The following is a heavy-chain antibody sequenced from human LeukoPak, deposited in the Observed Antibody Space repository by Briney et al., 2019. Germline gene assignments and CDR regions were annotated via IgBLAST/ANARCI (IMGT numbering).Heavy chain of an antibody. D-gene: IGHD5-24*01. CDR2: IYYSGST. CDR1: GGSISSYY. CDR3: ARLMDGYKYAVGLGY. J-gene: IGHJ4*02. V-gene: IGHV4-59*01. Sequence: PSETLSLTCTVSGGSISSYYWSWIRQPPGKGLEWIGYIYYSGSTNYNPSLKSRVTISVDTSKNQFSLKLSSVTAADTAVYYCARLMDGYKYAVGLGYWGQGTLVTVSS.